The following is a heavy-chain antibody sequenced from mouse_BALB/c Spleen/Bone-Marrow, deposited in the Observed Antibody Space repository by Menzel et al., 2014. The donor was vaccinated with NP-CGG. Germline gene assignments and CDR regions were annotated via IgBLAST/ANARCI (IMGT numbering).Heavy chain of an antibody. V-gene: IGHV1-12*01. D-gene: IGHD1-1*01. CDR1: GYTFTSYN. CDR2: IYPGNGDT. CDR3: ARNYYGYYYALDY. J-gene: IGHJ4*01. Sequence: LQQPGAELVKPGASVKMSCKASGYTFTSYNMHWVKQTPGQGQEWIGAIYPGNGDTSYNQKFKGKATLTADKSSSTAYMLLSSLTSEDSAVYYCARNYYGYYYALDYWGQGTSVTVSS.